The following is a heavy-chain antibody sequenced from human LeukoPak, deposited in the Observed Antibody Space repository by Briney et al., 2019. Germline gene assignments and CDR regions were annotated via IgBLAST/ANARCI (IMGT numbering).Heavy chain of an antibody. CDR1: GITFSGSG. CDR3: AREGGRVVIGTFDH. J-gene: IGHJ4*02. V-gene: IGHV3-30*02. CDR2: IQYDESSK. Sequence: PGGSLRLSCVASGITFSGSGMHWVRQAPGKGLEWVAFIQYDESSKYYADSVKGRFTISRDNSKNTVYLQMYSLRGEDTAAYYYAREGGRVVIGTFDHWGQGTLVTVSS. D-gene: IGHD1/OR15-1a*01.